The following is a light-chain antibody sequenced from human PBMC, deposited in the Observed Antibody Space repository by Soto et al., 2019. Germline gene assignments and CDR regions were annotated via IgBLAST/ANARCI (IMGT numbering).Light chain of an antibody. Sequence: DIVMTESPDSLAVSLGERATINCKSSQSVLYSPNNKNYLAWFQQKPGQPPKLLIYWASTRESGVPDRFSGSVSGTAFPLTISSLQAEDVAVYYCHQYYSIPYTFGQGTKLEIK. V-gene: IGKV4-1*01. CDR2: WAS. CDR1: QSVLYSPNNKNY. CDR3: HQYYSIPYT. J-gene: IGKJ2*01.